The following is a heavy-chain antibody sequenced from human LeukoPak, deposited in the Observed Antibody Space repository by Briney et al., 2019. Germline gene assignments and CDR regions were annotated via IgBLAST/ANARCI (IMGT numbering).Heavy chain of an antibody. CDR1: GGSISGSNYY. CDR2: IYYSGTT. J-gene: IGHJ3*01. V-gene: IGHV4-30-4*01. CDR3: ARDPEGATPGYAFDF. Sequence: SETLSLTCTVSGGSISGSNYYWSWIRQPPGKGLEWVGYIYYSGTTYYNPALKGRHSISVDTSKNEFSLKLSSVTAADTAVYYCARDPEGATPGYAFDFWGQGAKVTVSS. D-gene: IGHD1-26*01.